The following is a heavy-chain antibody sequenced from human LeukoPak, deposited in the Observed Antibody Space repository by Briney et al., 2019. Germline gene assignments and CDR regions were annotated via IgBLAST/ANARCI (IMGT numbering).Heavy chain of an antibody. Sequence: PGGSLRLSCAASGFTFSTYGMHWVRRAPGKGLEWVGFIRDDGKDKKYADFVKGRFTISRDNSDNILYLQMNSLSVEDTAVYYCVRGADTGYSSDSWGQGTLVTVSS. V-gene: IGHV3-30*02. CDR1: GFTFSTYG. J-gene: IGHJ4*02. D-gene: IGHD3-9*01. CDR3: VRGADTGYSSDS. CDR2: IRDDGKDK.